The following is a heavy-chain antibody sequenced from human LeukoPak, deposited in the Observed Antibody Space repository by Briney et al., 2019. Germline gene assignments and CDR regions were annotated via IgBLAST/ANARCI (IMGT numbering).Heavy chain of an antibody. CDR1: GGTFSSYA. CDR3: ARTYYYDSSGYTFDY. CDR2: IIPIFGTA. V-gene: IGHV1-69*05. D-gene: IGHD3-22*01. J-gene: IGHJ4*02. Sequence: GSSVTVSCKASGGTFSSYAISWVRQAPGQGLEWMGGIIPIFGTANYAQKFQGRVTITTDESTSTAYMELSSLRSEDTAVYYCARTYYYDSSGYTFDYWGQGTLVTVSS.